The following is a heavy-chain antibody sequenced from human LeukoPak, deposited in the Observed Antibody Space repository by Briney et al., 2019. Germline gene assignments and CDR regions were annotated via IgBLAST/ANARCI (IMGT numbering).Heavy chain of an antibody. V-gene: IGHV3-30*03. D-gene: IGHD3-22*01. J-gene: IGHJ1*01. CDR3: ARDNWPQYYYGSSGYYYFQH. CDR2: ISYDGSNK. CDR1: GFTFSSYG. Sequence: GGPLRLSCAASGFTFSSYGMHWVRQAPGKGLVGVAVISYDGSNKYYADSVKGRFTISRDNSKNTLYLQMNSLRAEDTAVYYGARDNWPQYYYGSSGYYYFQHWGQGTLVTVSS.